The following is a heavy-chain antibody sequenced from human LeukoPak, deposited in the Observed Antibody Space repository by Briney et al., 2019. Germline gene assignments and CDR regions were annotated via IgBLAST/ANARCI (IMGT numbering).Heavy chain of an antibody. CDR2: INPSGGST. CDR3: ARPGGSSPDLLWYFDL. Sequence: ASVKVSCEASGYTFTSCYTHWVRQAAGQGLEWMGIINPSGGSTSYAQKSQGRVTMTRDTSTSTVYMELSSLRSEDTAVYYCARPGGSSPDLLWYFDLWGRGTLVTVSS. D-gene: IGHD1-26*01. J-gene: IGHJ2*01. CDR1: GYTFTSCY. V-gene: IGHV1-46*01.